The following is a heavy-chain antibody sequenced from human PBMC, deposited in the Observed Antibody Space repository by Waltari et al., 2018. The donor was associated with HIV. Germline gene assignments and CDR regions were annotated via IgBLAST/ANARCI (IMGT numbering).Heavy chain of an antibody. V-gene: IGHV4-59*01. CDR1: GGSISDSF. J-gene: IGHJ4*02. CDR2: VYSTGNA. Sequence: QVQLQESGPGLVKPSETLSLPCSVSGGSISDSFWSWIRLPPGKGLEWVGHVYSTGNAKYNPSLQSRVAISVDTSKSQFSLRLTSVTAADTAVYFCARVKAYYYDNSGFYFFDYWGQGTLVTVSS. CDR3: ARVKAYYYDNSGFYFFDY. D-gene: IGHD3-22*01.